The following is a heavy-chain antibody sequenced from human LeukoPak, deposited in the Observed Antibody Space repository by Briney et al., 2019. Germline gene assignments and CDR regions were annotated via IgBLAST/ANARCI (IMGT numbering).Heavy chain of an antibody. Sequence: PSETLSLTCTVSGGSISSYYWSWIRQPPGKGLEWIGYIYYSGSTNYNPSLKSRITISVDTSKNQFSLRLSSVTAADTAVYYCASVLGATGYLDSWGQGTLVTVSS. CDR2: IYYSGST. CDR3: ASVLGATGYLDS. J-gene: IGHJ4*02. CDR1: GGSISSYY. V-gene: IGHV4-59*01. D-gene: IGHD1-26*01.